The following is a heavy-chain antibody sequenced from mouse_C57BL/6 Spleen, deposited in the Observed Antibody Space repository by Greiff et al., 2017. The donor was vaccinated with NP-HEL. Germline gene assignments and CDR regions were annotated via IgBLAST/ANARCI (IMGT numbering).Heavy chain of an antibody. D-gene: IGHD2-5*01. V-gene: IGHV6-3*01. Sequence: EVKLMESGGGLVQPGGSMKLSCVASGFTFSNYWMNWVRQSPEKGLEWVAQIRLKSDNYATHYAESVKGRFTISRDDSKSSVYLQMNNLRAEDTGIYYCTGGAYYSNPFYAMDYWGQGTSVTVSS. CDR2: IRLKSDNYAT. J-gene: IGHJ4*01. CDR3: TGGAYYSNPFYAMDY. CDR1: GFTFSNYW.